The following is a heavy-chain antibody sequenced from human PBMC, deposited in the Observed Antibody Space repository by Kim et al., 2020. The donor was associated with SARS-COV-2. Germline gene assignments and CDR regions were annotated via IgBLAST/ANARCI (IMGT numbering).Heavy chain of an antibody. V-gene: IGHV3-30*01. CDR3: ARDSTWWFGSPPDY. D-gene: IGHD3-10*01. J-gene: IGHJ4*02. Sequence: ADTVKGRFTISRDNSKNTRYLQMNSLRAEDTAVYYCARDSTWWFGSPPDYWGQGTLVTVSS.